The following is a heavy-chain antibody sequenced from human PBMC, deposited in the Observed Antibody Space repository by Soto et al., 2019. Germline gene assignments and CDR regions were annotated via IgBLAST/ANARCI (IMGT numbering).Heavy chain of an antibody. J-gene: IGHJ4*02. Sequence: EVQLVESGGGLVQPGGSLRLSCAASGFTFSTYSMHWVRQAPGKGLEWVSSISSGSSTIYYADSVKGRFTISRDKAKNSLYLQMNSLRDDDTAVYYCARVWNYFGSRTSYTYYFDYWGQGTLVTVSS. CDR1: GFTFSTYS. CDR3: ARVWNYFGSRTSYTYYFDY. CDR2: ISSGSSTI. V-gene: IGHV3-48*02. D-gene: IGHD3-10*01.